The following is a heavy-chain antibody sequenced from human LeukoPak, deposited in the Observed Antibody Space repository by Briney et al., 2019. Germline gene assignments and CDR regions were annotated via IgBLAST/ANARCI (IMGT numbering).Heavy chain of an antibody. CDR3: ARVVVVPAAINYYYYYGMDV. CDR2: IYYSGST. V-gene: IGHV4-30-4*01. Sequence: PSETLSLTCTVSGGSISSGDYYWSWLRRPPGKGLEWIGYIYYSGSTYYNPSLKSRVTISVDTSKNQFSLKLSSVTAADTAVYYCARVVVVPAAINYYYYYGMDVWGQGTTVTVSS. D-gene: IGHD2-2*02. J-gene: IGHJ6*02. CDR1: GGSISSGDYY.